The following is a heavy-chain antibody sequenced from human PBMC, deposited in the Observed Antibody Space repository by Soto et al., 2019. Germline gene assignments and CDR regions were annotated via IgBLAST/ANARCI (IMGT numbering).Heavy chain of an antibody. CDR3: AHRGPKESLFDF. J-gene: IGHJ4*02. V-gene: IGHV2-5*02. CDR2: IYWDDAK. Sequence: QITLKESGPTLVKPTQTLTLTCTFSGFSLSAGGVGVGWIRQPPGKALECLALIYWDDAKRYRPSLKSRLTITKDTSKNQVVLTMTNMDPMDTATYYCAHRGPKESLFDFWGQGTLVTVSS. CDR1: GFSLSAGGVG.